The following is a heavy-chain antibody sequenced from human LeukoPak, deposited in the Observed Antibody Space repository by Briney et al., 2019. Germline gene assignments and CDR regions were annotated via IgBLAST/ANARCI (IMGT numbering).Heavy chain of an antibody. CDR1: GGSISSGSYY. CDR2: IYTSGST. D-gene: IGHD6-13*01. CDR3: ATTHSSWHSSFDC. J-gene: IGHJ4*02. Sequence: SQTLSLTCIVSGGSISSGSYYWSWIRQPAGKGLEWIGRIYTSGSTNYNPSLKSRVTISVDTSKNQFSLKLSSVTAADTAVYFCATTHSSWHSSFDCWGQGTLVTVSS. V-gene: IGHV4-61*02.